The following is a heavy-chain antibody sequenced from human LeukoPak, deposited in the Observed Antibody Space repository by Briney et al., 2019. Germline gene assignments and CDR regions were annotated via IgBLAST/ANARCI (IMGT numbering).Heavy chain of an antibody. CDR3: ARDAMYYYGSRTYFFFEY. D-gene: IGHD3-10*01. V-gene: IGHV4-61*02. J-gene: IGHJ4*02. Sequence: SETLSLTCTVSGGSISSGSYYWGWIRQPAGKGLEWIGRIYTSGTTNYNPSLKSRVTMSIDTSKNQFSLKLSSITAADTAVYYCARDAMYYYGSRTYFFFEYWGQGTLVTVSS. CDR1: GGSISSGSYY. CDR2: IYTSGTT.